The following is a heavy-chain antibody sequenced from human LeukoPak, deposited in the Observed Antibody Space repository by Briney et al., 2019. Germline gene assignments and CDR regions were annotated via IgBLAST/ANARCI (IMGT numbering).Heavy chain of an antibody. D-gene: IGHD3-22*01. CDR2: ISSSGRSM. CDR3: AREITMIAVLDY. CDR1: GFNFSIYS. V-gene: IGHV3-48*01. Sequence: GGSLRLSCAASGFNFSIYSMDWVRQAPGKGLEWVSYISSSGRSMSYADSVKGRFTISRDNSKNTLYLQMNSLRAEDTAVYYCAREITMIAVLDYWGQGTLVTVSS. J-gene: IGHJ4*02.